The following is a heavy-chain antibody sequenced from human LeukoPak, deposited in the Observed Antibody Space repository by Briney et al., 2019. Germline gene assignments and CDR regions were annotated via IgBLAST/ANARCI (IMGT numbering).Heavy chain of an antibody. D-gene: IGHD6-19*01. Sequence: GGSLRLSCAASGFTFDDYAMHWVRQAPGKGLEWVSGISWNSGSIGYADSVKGRFTISRDNAKNSLYLRMNSLRAEDTALYYCAKAGDGDGDSSGWQLLGHFDYWGQGTLVTVSS. CDR1: GFTFDDYA. CDR3: AKAGDGDGDSSGWQLLGHFDY. CDR2: ISWNSGSI. V-gene: IGHV3-9*01. J-gene: IGHJ4*02.